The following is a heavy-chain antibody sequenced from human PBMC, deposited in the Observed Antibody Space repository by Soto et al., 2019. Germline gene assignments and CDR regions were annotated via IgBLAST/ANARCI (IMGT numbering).Heavy chain of an antibody. V-gene: IGHV1-69*01. CDR2: IIPVFDKA. CDR3: ARLRRDLGCAFGP. Sequence: QVQLVQSGADVKKPGSSVKVSCKTSGGSFGSSAISWVRQAPAQGLEWMGEIIPVFDKANYAQNFQGRLTITADELKGTVLIELSSLRTEDPAVYFCARLRRDLGCAFGPWGLGTFVTVSS. J-gene: IGHJ3*01. CDR1: GGSFGSSA. D-gene: IGHD3-16*01.